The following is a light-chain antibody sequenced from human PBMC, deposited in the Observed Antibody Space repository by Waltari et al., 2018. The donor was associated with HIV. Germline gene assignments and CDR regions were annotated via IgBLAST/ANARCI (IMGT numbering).Light chain of an antibody. CDR1: PIDIGDHTY. Sequence: QSALTQPASVSASPGQPITISCPGSPIDIGDHTYVSWYQQGPGKAPKLIIYEVSNRPSGVSNRFSGSKSGNTASLTISGLQPEDEADYFCGSFSTISTLIFGGGTKVTVL. CDR3: GSFSTISTLI. J-gene: IGLJ2*01. V-gene: IGLV2-14*01. CDR2: EVS.